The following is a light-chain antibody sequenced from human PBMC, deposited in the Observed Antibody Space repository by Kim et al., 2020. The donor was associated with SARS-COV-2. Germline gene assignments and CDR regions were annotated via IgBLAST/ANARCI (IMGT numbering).Light chain of an antibody. V-gene: IGLV2-14*03. CDR3: SSYTSSGTFEV. J-gene: IGLJ3*02. Sequence: QSVLTQPASVSGSPGQSITISCTGTSSDVGDYDFVSWFQQHPGKAPKLMIYYVSRRPSGVSTRFSGSKSGNTASLTIFELQAEDEADYYCSSYTSSGTFEVFGGGTQLTVL. CDR1: SSDVGDYDF. CDR2: YVS.